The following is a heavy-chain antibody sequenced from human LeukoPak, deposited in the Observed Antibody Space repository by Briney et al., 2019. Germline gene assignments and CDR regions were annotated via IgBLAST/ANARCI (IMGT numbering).Heavy chain of an antibody. J-gene: IGHJ6*02. CDR2: ISYDGSNK. V-gene: IGHV3-30-3*01. CDR3: ARDRRYCSGGSCYYYYYGMDV. Sequence: GGSLRLSCAASGFTFSSYAMHWVRQAPGKGLEWVAVISYDGSNKYYADSVKGRFTISRDNSKNTLYLQMNSLRAEDTAVYYYARDRRYCSGGSCYYYYYGMDVWGQGTTVTVSS. D-gene: IGHD2-15*01. CDR1: GFTFSSYA.